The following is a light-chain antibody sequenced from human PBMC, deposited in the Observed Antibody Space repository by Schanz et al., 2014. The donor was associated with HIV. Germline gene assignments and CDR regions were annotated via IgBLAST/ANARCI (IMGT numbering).Light chain of an antibody. J-gene: IGLJ1*01. V-gene: IGLV2-14*03. Sequence: QSALTQPPSASGSPGQSVTISCTGTSSDVSAYNYVSWYQQHPGKAPKLIIYDVTNRPSGVSNRFSGSKSGNTASLTISGLQAEDEADYYCCSYTSSSTYVFGTGTKLTVL. CDR2: DVT. CDR1: SSDVSAYNY. CDR3: CSYTSSSTYV.